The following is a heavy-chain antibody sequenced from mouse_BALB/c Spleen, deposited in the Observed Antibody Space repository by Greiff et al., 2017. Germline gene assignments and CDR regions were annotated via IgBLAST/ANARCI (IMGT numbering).Heavy chain of an antibody. Sequence: QVQLQQSGAELAKPGASVKMSCKASGYTFTSYWMHWVKQRPGQGLEWIGYINPSTGYTEYNQKFKDKATLTADKSSSTAYMQLSSLTSEDSAVYYCARDRVWPFAYWGQGTLVTVSA. J-gene: IGHJ3*01. CDR3: ARDRVWPFAY. CDR2: INPSTGYT. V-gene: IGHV1-7*01. CDR1: GYTFTSYW. D-gene: IGHD2-10*02.